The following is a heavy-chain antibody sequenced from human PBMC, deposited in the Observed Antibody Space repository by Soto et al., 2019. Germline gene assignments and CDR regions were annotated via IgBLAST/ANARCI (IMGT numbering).Heavy chain of an antibody. Sequence: QLQLQESGPGLVKPSETLSLTCTVSGGSISSRGYYWGWIRQPPGKGLEWIGTIYYSGSTYYNPSLKRRVTISVDTSTNQFSLKLSSVTAADTAVYSCATSTWFDPWGQGTLVTVSS. D-gene: IGHD2-2*01. CDR2: IYYSGST. CDR3: ATSTWFDP. V-gene: IGHV4-39*01. J-gene: IGHJ5*02. CDR1: GGSISSRGYY.